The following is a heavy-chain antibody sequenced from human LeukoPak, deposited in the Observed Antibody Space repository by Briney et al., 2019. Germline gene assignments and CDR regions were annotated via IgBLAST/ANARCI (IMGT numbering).Heavy chain of an antibody. CDR2: ISGSGGST. CDR1: GFTFTTYA. J-gene: IGHJ4*02. V-gene: IGHV3-23*01. CDR3: ANESPFLDY. Sequence: PGGSLRLSCAASGFTFTTYAMTWVRQAPGKGVEWVSVISGSGGSTYYADSVKGRFTISRDNSKNTLYLQMHSLRAEDTAVYYCANESPFLDYWGQGTLVTVSS.